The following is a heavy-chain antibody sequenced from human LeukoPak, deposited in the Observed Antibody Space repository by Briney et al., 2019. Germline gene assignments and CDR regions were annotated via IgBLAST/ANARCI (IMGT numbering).Heavy chain of an antibody. CDR1: GFTFSSYS. CDR2: ISGSGGST. D-gene: IGHD2-15*01. J-gene: IGHJ4*02. Sequence: PGGSLRLSCAASGFTFSSYSMNWVRQAPGKGLEWVSAISGSGGSTYYADSVKGRFTISRDNSKNTLYLQMNSLRAEDTAVYYCAKALGGGNYYDYWGQGTLVTVSS. CDR3: AKALGGGNYYDY. V-gene: IGHV3-23*01.